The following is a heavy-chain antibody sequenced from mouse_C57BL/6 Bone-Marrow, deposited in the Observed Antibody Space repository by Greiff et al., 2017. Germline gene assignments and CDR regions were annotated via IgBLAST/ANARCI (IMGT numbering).Heavy chain of an antibody. CDR1: GFNITDYY. J-gene: IGHJ3*01. CDR3: TAWDGGVAY. Sequence: EVQLQQSGAELVRPGASVKLSCTASGFNITDYYMHWVKQRPDQGLEWIGRIDPEDGDTEYAPKFQGKATLTVDTSSNTAYLQLSSLSSEDTAVYYCTAWDGGVAYWGQGTLVTVSA. V-gene: IGHV14-1*01. CDR2: IDPEDGDT. D-gene: IGHD2-3*01.